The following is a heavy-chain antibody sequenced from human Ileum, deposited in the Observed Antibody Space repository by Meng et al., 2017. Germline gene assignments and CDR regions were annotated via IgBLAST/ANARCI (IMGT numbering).Heavy chain of an antibody. V-gene: IGHV5-51*01. Sequence: GESLKISCKGSGYSFTSYWIGWVRQMPGKGLEWMAIIYPGDSEARYSPSFQGQVTISADKSINTAYLQWSSLEASDTAMYYCARGGARDGNYYDSSGYRDNWFDPWGQGTLVTVSS. CDR2: IYPGDSEA. CDR1: GYSFTSYW. D-gene: IGHD3-22*01. CDR3: ARGGARDGNYYDSSGYRDNWFDP. J-gene: IGHJ5*02.